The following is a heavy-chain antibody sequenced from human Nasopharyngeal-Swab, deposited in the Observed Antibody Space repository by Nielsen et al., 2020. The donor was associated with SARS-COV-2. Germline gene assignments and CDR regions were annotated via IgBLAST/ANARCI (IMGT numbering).Heavy chain of an antibody. J-gene: IGHJ6*02. CDR3: ARENIVVVPAATYYYGMDA. Sequence: ASVKVSCKASGYTFTSYVISWVRQAPGQGLEWMGWISAYNGNTNYAQKLQGRVTMTTDTSTSTAYMELRSLRSDDTAVYYCARENIVVVPAATYYYGMDAWGQGTTVTVSS. D-gene: IGHD2-2*01. CDR2: ISAYNGNT. CDR1: GYTFTSYV. V-gene: IGHV1-18*01.